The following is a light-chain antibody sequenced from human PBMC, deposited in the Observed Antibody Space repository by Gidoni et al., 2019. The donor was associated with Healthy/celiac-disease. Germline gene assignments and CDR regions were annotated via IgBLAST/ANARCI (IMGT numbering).Light chain of an antibody. CDR3: QQYDNLPYT. CDR1: QDISNY. Sequence: DIQMTQSPSSLSASVGDRVTITFQASQDISNYLTWYQQKQGKAPKLLIYAASNLETGVPSRFSGSGSGTDFTFTISSLQPEDIATYYCQQYDNLPYTFGQGTKLEIK. J-gene: IGKJ2*01. V-gene: IGKV1-33*01. CDR2: AAS.